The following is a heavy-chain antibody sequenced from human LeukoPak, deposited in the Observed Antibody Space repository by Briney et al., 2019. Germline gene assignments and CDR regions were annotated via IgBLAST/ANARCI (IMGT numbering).Heavy chain of an antibody. Sequence: SETLSLTCTVSGYSISSGYYWGWIRQPPGKGLEWIGSIYYSGSTYYNPSLKSRVTKSVDTSKNQFSLKLSSVTAADTAMYYCAKSNGYGLIDYWGQGTLVTVSS. CDR2: IYYSGST. CDR1: GYSISSGYY. D-gene: IGHD5-12*01. CDR3: AKSNGYGLIDY. V-gene: IGHV4-38-2*02. J-gene: IGHJ4*02.